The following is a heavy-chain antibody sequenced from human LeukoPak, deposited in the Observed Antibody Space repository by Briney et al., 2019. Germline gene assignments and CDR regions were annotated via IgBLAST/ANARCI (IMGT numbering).Heavy chain of an antibody. V-gene: IGHV1-46*01. J-gene: IGHJ4*02. Sequence: GASVKVSCTASGYSFTRYYLHWVRQAPGQGLERMGLIDPSGGSTSYAQKFQGRVTMTRDTATSTVYMELSSLRSEDTAAYYCARVVYSGTSRGALDYWGQGTLVTVSS. D-gene: IGHD1-26*01. CDR1: GYSFTRYY. CDR3: ARVVYSGTSRGALDY. CDR2: IDPSGGST.